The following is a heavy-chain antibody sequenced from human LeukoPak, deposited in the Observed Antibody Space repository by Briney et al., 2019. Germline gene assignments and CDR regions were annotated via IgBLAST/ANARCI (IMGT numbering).Heavy chain of an antibody. CDR2: INGDGSTT. J-gene: IGHJ5*02. CDR1: GFSFSTYW. CDR3: TRRVDATRWYDP. V-gene: IGHV3-74*01. D-gene: IGHD2-15*01. Sequence: GGSLRLSCAASGFSFSTYWMHWVRQAPGEGLVWVSRINGDGSTTNYADSVKGRFTISRDNAENTLYLQMNSLRAEDTAVYYCTRRVDATRWYDPWGQGTLVTVSS.